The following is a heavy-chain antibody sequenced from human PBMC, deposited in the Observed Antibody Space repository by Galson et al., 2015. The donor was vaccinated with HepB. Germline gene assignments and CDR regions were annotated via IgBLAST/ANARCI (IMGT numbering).Heavy chain of an antibody. J-gene: IGHJ3*02. CDR2: TNHSGNA. Sequence: ETLSLTCGVYGGSFSGYFWTWIRQPPGKGLEWIGETNHSGNAPYPPSLRSRVTISVDRSKNQFTLKLNSVTDANTAAYYCARGLDYGGYSYDLGKAFDIWGQGTIVTVSS. D-gene: IGHD5-12*01. CDR3: ARGLDYGGYSYDLGKAFDI. CDR1: GGSFSGYF. V-gene: IGHV4-34*01.